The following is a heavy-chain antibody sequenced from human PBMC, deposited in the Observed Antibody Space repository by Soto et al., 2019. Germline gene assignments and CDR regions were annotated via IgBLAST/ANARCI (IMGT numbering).Heavy chain of an antibody. Sequence: GGSLRLSCSASGFTFSDYTMHWVRQAPGKGLECVSAITTNGGITYYADSVKGRFTISRDNSKNTLYLQMSSLRAEDTALYYCTSFDIWGQGTMVTVSS. CDR2: ITTNGGIT. J-gene: IGHJ3*02. CDR3: TSFDI. CDR1: GFTFSDYT. V-gene: IGHV3-64D*08.